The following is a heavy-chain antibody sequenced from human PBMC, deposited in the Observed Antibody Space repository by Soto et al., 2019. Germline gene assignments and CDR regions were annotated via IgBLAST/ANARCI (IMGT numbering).Heavy chain of an antibody. V-gene: IGHV1-18*01. J-gene: IGHJ3*02. CDR1: GYTFTSYG. CDR3: ASHVLRYFDWLPAFDI. CDR2: ISAYNGNT. Sequence: ASVKVSCKASGYTFTSYGISWVRQAPGQGLEWMGWISAYNGNTNYAQKLQGRVTMTTDTSISTAYMELSRLRSDDTAVYYCASHVLRYFDWLPAFDIWGQGTMVTVSS. D-gene: IGHD3-9*01.